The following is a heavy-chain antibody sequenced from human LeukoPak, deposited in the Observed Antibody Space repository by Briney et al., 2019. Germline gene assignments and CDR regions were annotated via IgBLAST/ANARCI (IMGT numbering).Heavy chain of an antibody. CDR1: GFTFSSYG. CDR3: GRACNNYDSSGFSALDY. D-gene: IGHD3-22*01. Sequence: PGGSLRLSCAASGFTFSSYGMHWVRQAPGKGLEWVAVIWYDGSNIYYADSVKGRFTISRDNSKDTLYLQMNSLTAGDTAVYYCGRACNNYDSSGFSALDYWGQGTLVTVSS. J-gene: IGHJ4*02. CDR2: IWYDGSNI. V-gene: IGHV3-33*01.